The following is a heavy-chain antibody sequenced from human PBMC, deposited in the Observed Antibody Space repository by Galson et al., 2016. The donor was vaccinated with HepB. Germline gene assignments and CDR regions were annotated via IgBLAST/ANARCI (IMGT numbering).Heavy chain of an antibody. Sequence: SLRLSCAASGFTFRHYALSWVRQAPGKGLEWVSHIDGPTPNTHYADSVRGRFSIYRDNSRDTLYLQMDSLTAEDSAIYYCATWLSHHFDYWGQGTPVTVSS. J-gene: IGHJ4*02. CDR1: GFTFRHYA. V-gene: IGHV3-23*01. D-gene: IGHD6-19*01. CDR2: IDGPTPNT. CDR3: ATWLSHHFDY.